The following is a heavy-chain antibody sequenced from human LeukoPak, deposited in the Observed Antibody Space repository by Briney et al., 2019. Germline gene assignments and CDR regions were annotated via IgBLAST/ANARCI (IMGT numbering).Heavy chain of an antibody. J-gene: IGHJ4*02. CDR3: ARGQYQLPHFDY. D-gene: IGHD2-2*01. V-gene: IGHV3-30-3*01. Sequence: GGSLRLSCAASGFTFSSYAMHWVRQAPGKGLEWVAVISYDGSNKYYADSVKGRFTISRDNSKNTLYLQMNSLRAEDTAVYYCARGQYQLPHFDYWGQGTLVTASS. CDR2: ISYDGSNK. CDR1: GFTFSSYA.